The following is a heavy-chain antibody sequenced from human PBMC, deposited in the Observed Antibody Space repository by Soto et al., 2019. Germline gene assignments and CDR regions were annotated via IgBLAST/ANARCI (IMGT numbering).Heavy chain of an antibody. CDR3: VKDGSSSWYAPHYFDY. CDR2: ISSNGGST. CDR1: GFTFSSYA. D-gene: IGHD6-13*01. J-gene: IGHJ4*02. Sequence: PGGSLRLSCSASGFTFSSYAMHWVRQAPGKGLEYVSAISSNGGSTYYADSVKGRFTISRDNSKNTLYLQMSSLRAEDTAVYYCVKDGSSSWYAPHYFDYWGQGTLVTVSS. V-gene: IGHV3-64D*08.